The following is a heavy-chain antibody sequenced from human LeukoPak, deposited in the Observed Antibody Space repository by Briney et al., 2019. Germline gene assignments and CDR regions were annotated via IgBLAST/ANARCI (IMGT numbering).Heavy chain of an antibody. J-gene: IGHJ6*02. CDR1: GFTFDDFA. V-gene: IGHV3-43*02. D-gene: IGHD3-22*01. CDR3: AKDYYDSSGYSLPGYYYYGMGV. Sequence: GGSLRLSCAASGFTFDDFAMHWVRQAPGKGLEWVSLISGDGGSTYYADSVKGRFTISRDNSKNSLYLQMNSLRTEDTALYYCAKDYYDSSGYSLPGYYYYGMGVWGQGTTVTVSS. CDR2: ISGDGGST.